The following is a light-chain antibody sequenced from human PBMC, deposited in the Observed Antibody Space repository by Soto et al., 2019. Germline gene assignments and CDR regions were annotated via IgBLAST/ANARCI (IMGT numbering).Light chain of an antibody. J-gene: IGKJ4*01. Sequence: DTQLSQSPSFLSASVGDRVTITCRASQGINTFLAWYQQKPGKAPKLLIYGASTLQSVVPSRFSGSGSGTEFTPTIVSLQPEDFATYDCQDLTADLALIFGGGIKVEI. CDR1: QGINTF. V-gene: IGKV1-9*01. CDR2: GAS. CDR3: QDLTADLALI.